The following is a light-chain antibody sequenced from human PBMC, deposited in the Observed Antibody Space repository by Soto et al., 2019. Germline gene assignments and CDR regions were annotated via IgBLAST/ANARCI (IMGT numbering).Light chain of an antibody. CDR2: WAS. Sequence: DIVMTQSPDSLAVSLGERATINCKSSQSVLYSPNNKNYLAWYQQKPGQPPKLLIYWASTRESGVPDRFSGSRFRSDFTLTISSLQAEDVALYYCQQYVDPPQNFGQGTKVEIK. CDR3: QQYVDPPQN. J-gene: IGKJ1*01. V-gene: IGKV4-1*01. CDR1: QSVLYSPNNKNY.